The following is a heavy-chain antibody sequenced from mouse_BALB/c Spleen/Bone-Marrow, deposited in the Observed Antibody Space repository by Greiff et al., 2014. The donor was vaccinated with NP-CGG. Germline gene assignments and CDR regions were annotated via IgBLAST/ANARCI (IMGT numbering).Heavy chain of an antibody. D-gene: IGHD1-1*01. J-gene: IGHJ2*01. CDR1: GFNIKDAY. Sequence: ESGAELVKPGASVKLSCTASGFNIKDAYMHWVKQRPEQGLEWIGRIDPANGNTKYDPKFQGKATITADTSSNTAYLQLSSLTSEDTAVYYCARSYGSSPFDYWGQGTTLTVSS. CDR2: IDPANGNT. V-gene: IGHV14-3*02. CDR3: ARSYGSSPFDY.